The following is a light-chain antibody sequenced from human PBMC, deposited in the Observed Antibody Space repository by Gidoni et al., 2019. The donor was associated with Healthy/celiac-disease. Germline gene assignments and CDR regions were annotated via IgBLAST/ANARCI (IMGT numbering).Light chain of an antibody. CDR2: KDC. CDR3: QSADSTGWV. V-gene: IGLV3-25*03. CDR1: ALPKQS. Sequence: SYELTQQPPVSVSPGQTARITCSGDALPKQSAYWYQQKPGQAPWLVIYKDCERPSGIPERFSGSSSGTTVTLTISGVQAEAEADYYCQSADSTGWVFGGGTKLTVL. J-gene: IGLJ3*02.